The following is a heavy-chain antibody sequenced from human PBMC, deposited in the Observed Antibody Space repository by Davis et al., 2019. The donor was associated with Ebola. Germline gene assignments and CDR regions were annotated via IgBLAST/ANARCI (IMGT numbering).Heavy chain of an antibody. CDR2: IYHSGST. Sequence: MPSETLSLTCAVSGGSISSSNWWRWVRQPPGKGLEWIGEIYHSGSTNYNPSLKSRVTISVDKSKNQFSLKLSSVTAADTAVYYCARGGDCSGGSCYYYYYYGMDVWGQGTTATVSS. D-gene: IGHD2-15*01. CDR3: ARGGDCSGGSCYYYYYYGMDV. J-gene: IGHJ6*02. CDR1: GGSISSSNW. V-gene: IGHV4-4*02.